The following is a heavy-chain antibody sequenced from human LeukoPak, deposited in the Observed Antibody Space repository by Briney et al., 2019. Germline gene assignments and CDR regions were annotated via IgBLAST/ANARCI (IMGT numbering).Heavy chain of an antibody. CDR3: ATSYDMGWLIGY. D-gene: IGHD3/OR15-3a*01. V-gene: IGHV3-7*03. CDR2: IKQDGSEK. Sequence: GGSLRLSCAASGFTFGDTWMNWVRQAPGQGPEWVANIKQDGSEKFYVASVKGRFTISRDNAKNSLYLQMNSLRAEDTALYYCATSYDMGWLIGYWGQGTLVTVSS. J-gene: IGHJ4*02. CDR1: GFTFGDTW.